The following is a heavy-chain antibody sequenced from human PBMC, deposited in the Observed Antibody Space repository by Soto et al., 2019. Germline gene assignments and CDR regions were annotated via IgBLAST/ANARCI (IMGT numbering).Heavy chain of an antibody. CDR1: GYTFSSYS. CDR2: VVPVLGIS. J-gene: IGHJ4*02. CDR3: ARGAVGQPLLAVF. V-gene: IGHV1-69*02. D-gene: IGHD1-26*01. Sequence: QVQLVQSGTEVKKPGSSVKVSCKASGYTFSSYSISWVRQAPGQGLEWMGRVVPVLGISNYAQRFQGRVTITADRSTSAAYLELNSLTSEDTAVYFCARGAVGQPLLAVFWGQGTLVAVSS.